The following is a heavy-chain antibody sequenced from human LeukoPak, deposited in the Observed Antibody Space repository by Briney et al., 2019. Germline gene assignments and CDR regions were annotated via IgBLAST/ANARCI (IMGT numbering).Heavy chain of an antibody. J-gene: IGHJ6*02. CDR3: GRXGIXXVPAATYYYYYGMDV. D-gene: IGHD2-2*01. Sequence: SETLSLTCAVYGGSFSGYYWSWIRQPPGKGLEWIGEINHSGSTNYNPSLKSRVTISVDTSKNQFSLKLSSVTAADTAVYYCGRXGIXXVPAATYYYYYGMDVWGQGTTVTVSS. CDR2: INHSGST. CDR1: GGSFSGYY. V-gene: IGHV4-34*01.